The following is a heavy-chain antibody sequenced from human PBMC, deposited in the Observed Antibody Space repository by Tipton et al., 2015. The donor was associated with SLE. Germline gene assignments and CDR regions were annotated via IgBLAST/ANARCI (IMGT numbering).Heavy chain of an antibody. Sequence: TLSLTCAVYGGSFSGYYWSWIRQPPGKGLEWIGYIYTSGSTNYNPSLKSRVTISVDTSKNQFSLKLSSVTAADTAVYYCSASGYSSSGPGWFDPWGQGTLVTVSS. J-gene: IGHJ5*02. D-gene: IGHD6-13*01. CDR2: IYTSGST. V-gene: IGHV4-4*09. CDR1: GGSFSGYY. CDR3: SASGYSSSGPGWFDP.